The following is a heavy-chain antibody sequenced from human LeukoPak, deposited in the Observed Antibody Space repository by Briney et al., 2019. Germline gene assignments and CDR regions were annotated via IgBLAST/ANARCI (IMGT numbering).Heavy chain of an antibody. CDR3: ARRDPANFFDY. J-gene: IGHJ4*02. V-gene: IGHV4-39*01. CDR2: IYYSGST. CDR1: GGSISSSSYY. Sequence: PSETLSLTCTVSGGSISSSSYYWGWIRQPPGKGLEWIGSIYYSGSTYYNPSLKSRVTISVDTSKNQFSLKLSSVTAADTAVYYCARRDPANFFDYWGQGTLVTVSS.